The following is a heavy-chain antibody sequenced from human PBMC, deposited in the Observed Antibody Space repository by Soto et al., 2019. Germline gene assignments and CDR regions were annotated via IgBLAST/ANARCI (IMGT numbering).Heavy chain of an antibody. CDR2: IGSRGDST. Sequence: EVQLLESGGGLVQPGGSLRLSCAASGFTFSSFAMSWVRQAPGKGLEWVSAIGSRGDSTYYADSVKGRFTISRDNSKNTLYLQMNSLRAEDTAVYYCAKDLIYGYNCGRPFDSWGQGTLVTVSS. V-gene: IGHV3-23*01. CDR3: AKDLIYGYNCGRPFDS. CDR1: GFTFSSFA. J-gene: IGHJ4*02. D-gene: IGHD1-20*01.